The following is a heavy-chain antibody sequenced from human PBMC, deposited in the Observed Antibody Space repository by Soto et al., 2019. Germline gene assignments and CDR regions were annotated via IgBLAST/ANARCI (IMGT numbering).Heavy chain of an antibody. D-gene: IGHD2-8*02. CDR3: ATPGLGTGRYFFHD. V-gene: IGHV3-23*01. J-gene: IGHJ4*02. CDR2: ISASGGST. Sequence: EVQLLDSGGGLVQPGGSLRLSCVASGFTSSSCAMRWVRQAPGKGLEWVSGISASGGSTYYAGSVKGRFSISRDNSKNTLYLQMNGRSAEDTAVYYCATPGLGTGRYFFHDWGQGTLVTVSS. CDR1: GFTSSSCA.